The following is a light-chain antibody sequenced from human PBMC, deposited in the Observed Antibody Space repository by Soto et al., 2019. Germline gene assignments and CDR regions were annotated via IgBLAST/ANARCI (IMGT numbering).Light chain of an antibody. CDR1: HDVSRN. J-gene: IGKJ4*01. CDR2: DAS. CDR3: QQYNSMLS. V-gene: IGKV1-33*01. Sequence: DFQMTQSPSSLSASEGDRVTITCQSSHDVSRNLNWFQQKPGEAPQLLIYDASNLERGVPSRFSGSGSGTDFTLTISSLQPEDVATYYCQQYNSMLSFGGGTEVEIK.